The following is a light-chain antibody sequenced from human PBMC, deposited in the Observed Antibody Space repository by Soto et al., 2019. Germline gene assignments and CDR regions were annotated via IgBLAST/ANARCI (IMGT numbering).Light chain of an antibody. V-gene: IGKV3D-20*02. CDR3: QKRSNWPPYT. J-gene: IGKJ5*01. CDR1: QSLSSSQ. CDR2: DAS. Sequence: EIVLTQSPGTLSLSPGERATLSCRASQSLSSSQLAWYQQKPGQAPRLLIYDASNRATGIPDRFSGSGSGTDFTLTISRLEPEDFAVYYCQKRSNWPPYTFGQGTRLEIK.